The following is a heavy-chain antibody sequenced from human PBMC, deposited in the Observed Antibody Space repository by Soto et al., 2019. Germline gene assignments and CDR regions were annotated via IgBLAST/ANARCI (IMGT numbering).Heavy chain of an antibody. Sequence: PSETLSLTCAVSGGSITSGAYYWTWIRQHPGKGLEWIGYIYYSGSTYYNPSLKSRVSISVDTSKNQFSLRLSSVTAADTAVYYCAKGVSPYKTSWYVTWGQGTLVTVSS. D-gene: IGHD6-13*01. V-gene: IGHV4-31*11. J-gene: IGHJ5*02. CDR1: GGSITSGAYY. CDR2: IYYSGST. CDR3: AKGVSPYKTSWYVT.